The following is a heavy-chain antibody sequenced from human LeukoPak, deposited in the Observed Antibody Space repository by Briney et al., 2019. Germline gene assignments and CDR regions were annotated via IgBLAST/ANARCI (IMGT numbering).Heavy chain of an antibody. Sequence: GGSLRLSRVDSGFGYSTFAMAWVCQGPGKGLEWVSTISTSGETTYYADSVKGRFTISRDNSKNTLYLQMNSLRAEDTAVYYCAKDHIKGDIWGQGTMVTVSS. CDR2: ISTSGETT. V-gene: IGHV3-23*01. CDR3: AKDHIKGDI. J-gene: IGHJ3*02. CDR1: GFGYSTFA.